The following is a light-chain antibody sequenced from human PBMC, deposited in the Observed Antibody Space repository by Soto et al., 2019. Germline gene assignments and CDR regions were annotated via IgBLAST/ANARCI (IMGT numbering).Light chain of an antibody. CDR3: QQRRDWLLT. V-gene: IGKV3-11*01. CDR2: DAS. Sequence: EIVLTQSPATLSLSPGERATLSCRASQSVSSYLAWYEQKPGQAPRLLISDASNRATGIPARFSGSGSGTDFTLTVSSLEPEDSAVYHCQQRRDWLLTFGGGTKVEI. CDR1: QSVSSY. J-gene: IGKJ4*01.